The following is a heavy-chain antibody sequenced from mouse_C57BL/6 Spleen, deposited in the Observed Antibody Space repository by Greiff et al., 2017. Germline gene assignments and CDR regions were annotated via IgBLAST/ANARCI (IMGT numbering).Heavy chain of an antibody. CDR2: IDPNSGGT. D-gene: IGHD2-1*01. Sequence: QVQLQPPGAWLLKPWASRELSCKASCFPFPRQWMPRVKQGPGRGLGWIGRIDPNSGGTKYNGKFKSKATLTVDKPSSPAYMQLSSLTSEDSAVYYCARNEAYGNSLAYWGQGTLVTVSA. V-gene: IGHV1-72*01. CDR1: CFPFPRQW. J-gene: IGHJ3*01. CDR3: ARNEAYGNSLAY.